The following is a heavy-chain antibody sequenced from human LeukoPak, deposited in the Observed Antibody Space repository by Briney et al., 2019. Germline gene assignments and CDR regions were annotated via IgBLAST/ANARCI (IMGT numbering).Heavy chain of an antibody. J-gene: IGHJ4*02. V-gene: IGHV1-2*02. CDR1: GYTFTVYY. CDR2: INPNSCGT. CDR3: ARGRYYDSISYGPHYFFDY. Sequence: ASVKLSFTASGYTFTVYYMHWVRQAPGQGMEWMGWINPNSCGTNYAQKFHGGVTMTRDTSISTAYMELSRLRSDDTAVYHCARGRYYDSISYGPHYFFDYWGQGTLVTVSS. D-gene: IGHD3-22*01.